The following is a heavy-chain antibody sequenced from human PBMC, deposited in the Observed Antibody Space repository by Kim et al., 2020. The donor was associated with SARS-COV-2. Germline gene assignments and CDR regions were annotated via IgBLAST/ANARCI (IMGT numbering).Heavy chain of an antibody. Sequence: SETLSLTCAVYGGSFSGYYWSWIRQPPGKGLEWIGEINHSGSTNYNPSLKSRVTISVDTSKNQFSLKLSSVTAADTAVYYCARLLLRVGYYYYGMDVWGQGTTVTVSS. J-gene: IGHJ6*02. V-gene: IGHV4-34*01. CDR2: INHSGST. D-gene: IGHD2-8*02. CDR3: ARLLLRVGYYYYGMDV. CDR1: GGSFSGYY.